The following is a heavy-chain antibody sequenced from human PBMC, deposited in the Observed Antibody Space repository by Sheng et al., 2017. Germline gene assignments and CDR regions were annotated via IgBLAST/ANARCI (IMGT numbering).Heavy chain of an antibody. Sequence: QVQLQESGPGLVKPSETLSLTCTVSGYSISSGYYWGWIRQPPGKGLEWIGSIYHSGSTYYNPSLKSRVTISVDTSKNQFSLKLSSVTAADTAVYYCARDGTTIFGVVIIRGGENWFDPWGQGTLVTVSS. CDR2: IYHSGST. CDR1: GYSISSGYY. J-gene: IGHJ5*02. V-gene: IGHV4-38-2*02. CDR3: ARDGTTIFGVVIIRGGENWFDP. D-gene: IGHD3-3*01.